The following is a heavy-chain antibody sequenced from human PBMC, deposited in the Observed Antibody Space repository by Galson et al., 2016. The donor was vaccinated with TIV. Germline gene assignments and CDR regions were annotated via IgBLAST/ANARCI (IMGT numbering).Heavy chain of an antibody. CDR2: LYGIGSP. Sequence: WIGYLYGIGSPYYNSALKRRVTMSVDTSKNQFSLKLTSMTAADTAVYYCVRETKRGVWFDPWGQGSLVTFSS. D-gene: IGHD2-8*01. V-gene: IGHV4-31*02. J-gene: IGHJ5*02. CDR3: VRETKRGVWFDP.